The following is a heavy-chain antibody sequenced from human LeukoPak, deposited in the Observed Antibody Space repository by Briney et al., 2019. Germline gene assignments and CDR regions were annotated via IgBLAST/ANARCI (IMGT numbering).Heavy chain of an antibody. CDR2: INPNSGGP. J-gene: IGHJ5*02. D-gene: IGHD6-13*01. CDR3: ARDVAAGGMNWFDP. V-gene: IGHV1-2*02. CDR1: GYTFTSYY. Sequence: GASVKVSCKASGYTFTSYYIHWVGQAPGQGLEWMGWINPNSGGPNYAQKFQGRVTMTRDTSISTAYMEMSRLRSDDTAVYYCARDVAAGGMNWFDPWGQGTLVTVSS.